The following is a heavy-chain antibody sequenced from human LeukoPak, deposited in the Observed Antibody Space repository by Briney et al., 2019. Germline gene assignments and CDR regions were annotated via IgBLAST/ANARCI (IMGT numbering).Heavy chain of an antibody. CDR1: GFTLYHYG. D-gene: IGHD5-24*01. V-gene: IGHV3-23*01. CDR3: VRNRGWLQFDN. CDR2: IHGGDSSGDTT. J-gene: IGHJ4*02. Sequence: GGSLRLSCAASGFTLYHYGMSWVRQAPGKRLEWVSSIHGGDSSGDTTFYADSVKGRFTISRDNSKNTLYLQINSLRAEDTAMYYCVRNRGWLQFDNWGQGTLVTVSS.